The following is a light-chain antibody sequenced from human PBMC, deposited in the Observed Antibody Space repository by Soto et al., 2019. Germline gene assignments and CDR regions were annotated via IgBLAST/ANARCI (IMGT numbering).Light chain of an antibody. CDR3: QTWATGTVI. Sequence: QLVLTQSPSASASLGASVKLTCTLGSGHSDYPIVWHQQQPEKGPRFLMRVNSDGSHSKGDGIPDRFSGSSSGAERYLIISSLQSEEETDYCCQTWATGTVIFGGGTKLTVL. J-gene: IGLJ2*01. CDR2: VNSDGSH. V-gene: IGLV4-69*02. CDR1: SGHSDYP.